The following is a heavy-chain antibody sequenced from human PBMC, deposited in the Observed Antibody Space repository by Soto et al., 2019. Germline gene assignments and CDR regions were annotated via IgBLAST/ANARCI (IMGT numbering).Heavy chain of an antibody. Sequence: QVQLVESGGGVVQPGRSLRLSCAASGFTFSTYGMHWVRQAPGKGPEWVAVIWYDGTNKRSADSLKGRFTISRDNSKNTLYLQMNRLTAEDTAVYYCARDSRRLRLGETFDFWGQGTLVIVSS. D-gene: IGHD3-16*01. V-gene: IGHV3-33*01. CDR3: ARDSRRLRLGETFDF. CDR1: GFTFSTYG. J-gene: IGHJ4*02. CDR2: IWYDGTNK.